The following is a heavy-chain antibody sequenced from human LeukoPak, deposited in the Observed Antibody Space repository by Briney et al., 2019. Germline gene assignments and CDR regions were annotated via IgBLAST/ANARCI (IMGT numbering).Heavy chain of an antibody. D-gene: IGHD1-26*01. CDR3: ARDRGTYNWLDP. V-gene: IGHV3-73*01. J-gene: IGHJ5*02. CDR2: IDRPAKSYAT. CDR1: GFTLSDSA. Sequence: GGSLSLSCAASGFTLSDSAIHWVRQASGKGLEWVGLIDRPAKSYATAYGASVGGRFTISRDDSKNTAYLQMDSLKTEDTALYYCARDRGTYNWLDPWGQGTLVTVSS.